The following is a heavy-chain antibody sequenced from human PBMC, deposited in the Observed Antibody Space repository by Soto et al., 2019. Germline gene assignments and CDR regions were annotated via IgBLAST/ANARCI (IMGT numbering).Heavy chain of an antibody. J-gene: IGHJ4*02. V-gene: IGHV1-69*01. CDR2: IIPIFGTA. D-gene: IGHD3-16*01. Sequence: QVQLVQSGAEVKKPGSSVKVSCKASGGTFSSYAISWVRQAPGQGLEWMGGIIPIFGTANYAQKFQGRVTITANECPTTAHVGLSSLRSEDTAVYYCARVMITFGGVLGAFDYWGQGTLVTVSS. CDR1: GGTFSSYA. CDR3: ARVMITFGGVLGAFDY.